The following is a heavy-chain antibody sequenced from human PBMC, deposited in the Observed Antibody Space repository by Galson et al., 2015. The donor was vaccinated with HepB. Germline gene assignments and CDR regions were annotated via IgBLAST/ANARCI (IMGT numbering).Heavy chain of an antibody. D-gene: IGHD1-26*01. J-gene: IGHJ4*02. CDR3: TGDRKWGSGPFDC. Sequence: SLRLSCAASGFTFGDYTMSWFRQAPGKGLEWVGSIRSKAYGGTTEYVASVKRRFTISRHDSKSIAYLQINSLKTEDTAVYYCTGDRKWGSGPFDCWGQGTLVTDSS. CDR1: GFTFGDYT. CDR2: IRSKAYGGTT. V-gene: IGHV3-49*03.